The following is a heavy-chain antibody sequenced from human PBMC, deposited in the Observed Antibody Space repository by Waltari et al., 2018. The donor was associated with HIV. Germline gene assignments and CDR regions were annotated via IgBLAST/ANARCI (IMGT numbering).Heavy chain of an antibody. CDR2: IWADGSHE. CDR1: GFNFSNYA. V-gene: IGHV3-33*02. J-gene: IGHJ6*02. CDR3: ARDQHSATNYYGLDV. D-gene: IGHD3-10*01. Sequence: QVHLVESGGAVVQSGKSLRLSCAASGFNFSNYAMHWVRQGPGKGLEWLSVIWADGSHESYADFAKVRFTISRDDSDNTLFLYLSGLRADDTAVYYCARDQHSATNYYGLDVWGQGTTVTVS.